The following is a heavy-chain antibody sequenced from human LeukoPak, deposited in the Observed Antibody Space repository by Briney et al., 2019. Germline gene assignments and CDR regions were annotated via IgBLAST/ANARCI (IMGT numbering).Heavy chain of an antibody. CDR2: TYYTGTT. J-gene: IGHJ5*02. CDR1: GDSISTGSYY. D-gene: IGHD1-14*01. V-gene: IGHV4-30-2*01. CDR3: ARDGVAAGTFDP. Sequence: PSQTLSLTCTVSGDSISTGSYYWSWIRQPPGTGLEWIGYTYYTGTTYYNPSLKSRVTISVDRSKNQFSLKLSSVTAADTAVYYCARDGVAAGTFDPWGQGTLVTVSS.